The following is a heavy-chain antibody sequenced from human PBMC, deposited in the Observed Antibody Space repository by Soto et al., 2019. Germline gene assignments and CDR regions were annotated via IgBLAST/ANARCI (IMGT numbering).Heavy chain of an antibody. CDR2: FSSFSSYI. V-gene: IGHV3-21*01. J-gene: IGHJ4*02. D-gene: IGHD2-15*01. Sequence: LSLPCAASGFTFSSYSMNWVRQAPGKGLEWVSSFSSFSSYIYYADSVKGRFTISRDNAKNSLYLQMNSLRAEDTAVYYCAREAVVAATLDYWGQGTLVTVSS. CDR1: GFTFSSYS. CDR3: AREAVVAATLDY.